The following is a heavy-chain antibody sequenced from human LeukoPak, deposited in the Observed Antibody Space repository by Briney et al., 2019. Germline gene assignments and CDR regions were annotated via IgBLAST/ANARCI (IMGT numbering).Heavy chain of an antibody. D-gene: IGHD2-2*01. CDR3: ARLRGHCSSTSCRDRYYMDI. CDR2: IYYSGST. J-gene: IGHJ6*03. CDR1: GGSISSSSYY. Sequence: SETLSLTCTVSGGSISSSSYYWGWIRQPPGKGLEWIGSIYYSGSTYYNPSLKSRVTISVDTSKNQFSLKLSSVTAADTAVYYCARLRGHCSSTSCRDRYYMDIWGKGTTVTVSS. V-gene: IGHV4-39*01.